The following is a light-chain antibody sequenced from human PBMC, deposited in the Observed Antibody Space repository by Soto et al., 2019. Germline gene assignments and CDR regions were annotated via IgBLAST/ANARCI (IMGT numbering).Light chain of an antibody. CDR1: SSDVGAYNH. CDR3: CSYAGTPYV. J-gene: IGLJ1*01. CDR2: DVS. V-gene: IGLV2-11*01. Sequence: QSALTQPRSVSGSPGQSVTISYTGTSSDVGAYNHVSWYQQHPGKAPKFVIYDVSKRPSGVPDRFSGSKSGNTASLTISGLQAEDEADYYCCSYAGTPYVFGSGTKLTVL.